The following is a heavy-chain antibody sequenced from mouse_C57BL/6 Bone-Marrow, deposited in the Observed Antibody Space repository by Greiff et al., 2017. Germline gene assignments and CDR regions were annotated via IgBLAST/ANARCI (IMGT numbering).Heavy chain of an antibody. CDR3: ARGYGIFDY. CDR1: GYTFTSYW. CDR2: INPSDSYT. Sequence: QVQLQQPGAELVMPGASVKLSCKASGYTFTSYWMHWVKQRPGQGLEWIGEINPSDSYTNYNQKFKGKSTLTVDKSSSTAYMQLSSLTSEDSAVYCCARGYGIFDYWGQGTTLTVSS. V-gene: IGHV1-69*01. D-gene: IGHD2-2*01. J-gene: IGHJ2*01.